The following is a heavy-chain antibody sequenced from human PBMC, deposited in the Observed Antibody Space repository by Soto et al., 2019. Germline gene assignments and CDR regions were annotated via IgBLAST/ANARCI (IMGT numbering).Heavy chain of an antibody. J-gene: IGHJ4*02. CDR2: IYYSGST. V-gene: IGHV4-59*01. CDR3: AGASYYATSGYYSHF. Sequence: SETLSLTCTVSGGSISSYYWSWIRQPPGKGLEWIGYIYYSGSTNYNPSLKSRVTMSVDTSKNQFSLKLSSVTAADTAVYYCAGASYYATSGYYSHFWGQGTLVTVSS. CDR1: GGSISSYY. D-gene: IGHD3-22*01.